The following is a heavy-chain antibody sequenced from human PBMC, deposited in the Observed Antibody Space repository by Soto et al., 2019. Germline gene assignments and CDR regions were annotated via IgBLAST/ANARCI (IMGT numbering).Heavy chain of an antibody. CDR2: IYSSGST. V-gene: IGHV4-59*08. Sequence: QVQLQESGPVLLKPSETLSITCTVSGGPISGYSWRWIRQPQGKGLEWIGYIYSSGSTNYNPSLKSRVTISGGTSNNQFSLKLSAVTAADTAVYYCAGRQTGTFYDWGQGTLVIVSS. CDR3: AGRQTGTFYD. CDR1: GGPISGYS. J-gene: IGHJ4*02. D-gene: IGHD6-13*01.